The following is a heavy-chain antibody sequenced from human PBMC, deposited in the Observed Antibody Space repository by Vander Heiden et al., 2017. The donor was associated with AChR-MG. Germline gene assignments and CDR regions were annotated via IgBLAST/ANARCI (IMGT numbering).Heavy chain of an antibody. V-gene: IGHV3-33*01. CDR3: ARDLRYCSGTSCGEPDAFDI. D-gene: IGHD2-2*01. CDR1: GFTFSSYG. CDR2: IWYDGSNK. J-gene: IGHJ3*02. Sequence: VESGGGVVQPGRSLTLSCAASGFTFSSYGMHWVRQAPGKGLEWAAVIWYDGSNKYYADSVKGRFTITRDNSKNTLYLQMNSLTAQDTAVYYCARDLRYCSGTSCGEPDAFDIGGQRTMVTVSS.